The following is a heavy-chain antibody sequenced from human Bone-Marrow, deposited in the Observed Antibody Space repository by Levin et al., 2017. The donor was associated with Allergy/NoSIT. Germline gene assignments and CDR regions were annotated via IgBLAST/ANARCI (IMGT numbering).Heavy chain of an antibody. D-gene: IGHD2/OR15-2a*01. CDR2: IGATGDHT. CDR3: TRDRPFSDFDY. Sequence: SCAASGFTFSSHTMNWVRQAPGRGLEWVSSIGATGDHTFYADSVKGRFTISRDNSKNLLFLQMNSLRAEDTALYYCTRDRPFSDFDYWGQGSLVTVSS. V-gene: IGHV3-23*01. J-gene: IGHJ4*02. CDR1: GFTFSSHT.